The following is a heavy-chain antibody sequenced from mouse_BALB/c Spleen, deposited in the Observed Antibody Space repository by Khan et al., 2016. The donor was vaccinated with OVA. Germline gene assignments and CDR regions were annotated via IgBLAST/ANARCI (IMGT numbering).Heavy chain of an antibody. Sequence: EVKLQESGPGLVKPSQSLSLTCTVTGYSITSGYAWNWIRQFPGNKLEWMGYISYSGGTSYNPSLKSRISITRDTSKNQFFLQLNSVTTEDTATYYCARGNYYGYYFDYWGQGTPLIVSS. CDR1: GYSITSGYA. J-gene: IGHJ2*01. D-gene: IGHD1-1*01. CDR2: ISYSGGT. V-gene: IGHV3-2*02. CDR3: ARGNYYGYYFDY.